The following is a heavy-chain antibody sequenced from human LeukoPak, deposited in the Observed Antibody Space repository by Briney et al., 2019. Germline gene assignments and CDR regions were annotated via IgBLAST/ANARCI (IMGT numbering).Heavy chain of an antibody. CDR3: ARGRHSSGSINDGDY. CDR1: GFTFSSYS. V-gene: IGHV3-48*01. CDR2: ISSSSYTI. J-gene: IGHJ4*02. Sequence: GGSLRLSCAASGFTFSSYSMNWVRQAPGKGLEWVSYISSSSYTIYYADSVKGRFTISRDNAKKSLYLQMNSLRAEDTAVYYCARGRHSSGSINDGDYWGQGTLVTVSS. D-gene: IGHD6-19*01.